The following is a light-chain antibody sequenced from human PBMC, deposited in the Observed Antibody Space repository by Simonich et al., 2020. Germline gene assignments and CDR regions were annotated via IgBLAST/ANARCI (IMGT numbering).Light chain of an antibody. Sequence: DIVMTQTPLSLSVTPGQPASISCKSSQSLLHSDGKTYLYWYLPKPGQSPQLLMYEVSNRFSGVPDRFSGSGSGTDFTLKISRVEAEDVGVYYCMQSIQLPWTFGQGTKVEIK. V-gene: IGKV2D-29*02. CDR3: MQSIQLPWT. J-gene: IGKJ1*01. CDR1: QSLLHSDGKTY. CDR2: EVS.